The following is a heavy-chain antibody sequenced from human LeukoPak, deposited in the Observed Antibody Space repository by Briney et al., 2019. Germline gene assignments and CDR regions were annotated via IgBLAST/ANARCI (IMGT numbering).Heavy chain of an antibody. Sequence: SVTVSCKASGGTFSSYAISWVRQAPGQGLEWMGGIIPIFGTANYAQKFQGRVTITADESTSTAYMELSSLRAEDTAVYYCAKELHQYQLHREPWFDPWGQGTLVTVSS. D-gene: IGHD2-2*01. V-gene: IGHV1-69*01. J-gene: IGHJ5*02. CDR1: GGTFSSYA. CDR3: AKELHQYQLHREPWFDP. CDR2: IIPIFGTA.